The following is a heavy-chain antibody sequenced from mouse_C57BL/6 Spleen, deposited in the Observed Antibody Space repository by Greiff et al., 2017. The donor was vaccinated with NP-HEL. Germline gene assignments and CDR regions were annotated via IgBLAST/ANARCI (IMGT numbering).Heavy chain of an antibody. CDR1: GYTFTSYW. CDR3: ARRGFHYGSSYFDY. Sequence: QVQLQQPGAELVRPGTSVKLSCKASGYTFTSYWMHWVKQRPGQGLEWIGVIDPSDSYTNYTQKFKGKATLTVDTSSSTAYMQLSSLTSEDSAVYYCARRGFHYGSSYFDYWGQGTTLTVSS. D-gene: IGHD1-1*01. CDR2: IDPSDSYT. J-gene: IGHJ2*01. V-gene: IGHV1-59*01.